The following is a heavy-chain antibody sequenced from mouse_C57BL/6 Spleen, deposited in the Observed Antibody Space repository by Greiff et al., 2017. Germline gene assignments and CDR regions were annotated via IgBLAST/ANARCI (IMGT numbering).Heavy chain of an antibody. V-gene: IGHV1-69*01. CDR3: AKSAAQATDFDY. D-gene: IGHD3-2*02. J-gene: IGHJ2*01. CDR2: IDPSDSYT. CDR1: GYTFTSYW. Sequence: VQLQQPGAELVMPGASVKLSCKASGYTFTSYWMHWVKQRPGQGLEWIGEIDPSDSYTNYNQKFKGKSTLTVDKSSSTAYMQLSSLTSEGSAVDYGAKSAAQATDFDYWGQGTTLTVSS.